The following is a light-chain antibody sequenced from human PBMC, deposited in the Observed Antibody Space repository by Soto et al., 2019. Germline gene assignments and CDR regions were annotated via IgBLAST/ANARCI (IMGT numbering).Light chain of an antibody. V-gene: IGLV2-14*01. CDR3: TSPTPGSLYV. Sequence: QPVLTQPSSVCGSPGQSITISCTGTSSDVGGYNYVSWYQQYPDRVPKLLIYKVSNRPSGVSNRFSGSKSGNTASLTISGLQAEDEADYFCTSPTPGSLYVFGTGTRSPY. CDR2: KVS. CDR1: SSDVGGYNY. J-gene: IGLJ1*01.